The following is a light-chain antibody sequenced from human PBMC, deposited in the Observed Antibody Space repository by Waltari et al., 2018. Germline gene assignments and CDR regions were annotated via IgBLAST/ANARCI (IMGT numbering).Light chain of an antibody. V-gene: IGKV4-1*01. Sequence: DIVMTQSPDSLAVSLGERATINSNSSQSVLYSSNNKNYLAWYQQKPGQPPKLLIYWASTRESGVPDRFSGSGSGTDFTLTISSLQAEDVAVYYCQQYYSTPHSFGQGTKLEIK. CDR2: WAS. CDR1: QSVLYSSNNKNY. J-gene: IGKJ2*03. CDR3: QQYYSTPHS.